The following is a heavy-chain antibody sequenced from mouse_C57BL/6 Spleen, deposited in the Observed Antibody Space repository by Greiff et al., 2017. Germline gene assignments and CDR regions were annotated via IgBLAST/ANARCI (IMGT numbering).Heavy chain of an antibody. CDR3: ARPQPSYWYIDV. CDR2: LYPGDGDT. Sequence: VQLQQSGAELVKPGDSVKISCKASGYAFSSYWMNWVKQRTGKGLEWIGQLYPGDGDTKYNGKFKGTATLTVDKASSTAYMQLSSLTSEDSAVYFCARPQPSYWYIDVWGTGTTVTVSS. J-gene: IGHJ1*03. V-gene: IGHV1-80*01. CDR1: GYAFSSYW.